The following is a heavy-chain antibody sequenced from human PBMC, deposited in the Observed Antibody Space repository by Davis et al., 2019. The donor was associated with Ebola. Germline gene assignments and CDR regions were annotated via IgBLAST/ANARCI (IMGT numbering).Heavy chain of an antibody. CDR1: GGPISSSSYY. Sequence: GSLRLSCTVSGGPISSSSYYWGWIRQPPGKGLEWIGSIYYSGSTYYNPSLKSRVTISVDTSKNQFSLKLSSVTAADTAVYYCARHAGGTAMVPFDYWGQGTLVTVSS. V-gene: IGHV4-39*01. J-gene: IGHJ4*02. D-gene: IGHD5-18*01. CDR3: ARHAGGTAMVPFDY. CDR2: IYYSGST.